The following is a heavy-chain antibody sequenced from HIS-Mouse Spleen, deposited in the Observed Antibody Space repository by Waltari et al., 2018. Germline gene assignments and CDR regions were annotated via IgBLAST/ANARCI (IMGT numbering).Heavy chain of an antibody. D-gene: IGHD7-27*01. CDR3: ARELGIGAFDI. Sequence: QVQLVQSGAEVKKPGASVKVSCKASGYTFTGYYMHWVRQAPGQGLEWMGRITPDSGGTIYAQKVPGRVTMTREPSISTAYMELRRLRSDDTAVYYCARELGIGAFDIWGKGTMVTVSS. CDR1: GYTFTGYY. V-gene: IGHV1-2*02. CDR2: ITPDSGGT. J-gene: IGHJ3*02.